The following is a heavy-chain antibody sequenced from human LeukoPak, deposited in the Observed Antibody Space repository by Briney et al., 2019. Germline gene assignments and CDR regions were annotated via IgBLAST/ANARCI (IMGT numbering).Heavy chain of an antibody. V-gene: IGHV4-39*07. CDR2: IYYSGST. CDR1: GGSISSSSYY. D-gene: IGHD5-24*01. Sequence: SETLSLTCTVSGGSISSSSYYWGWIRQPPGKGLEWIGSIYYSGSTYYNPSLKSRVTISVDTSKNQFSLKLSSVTAADTAVYYCATWDGYNYAYWGQGTLVTVSS. CDR3: ATWDGYNYAY. J-gene: IGHJ4*02.